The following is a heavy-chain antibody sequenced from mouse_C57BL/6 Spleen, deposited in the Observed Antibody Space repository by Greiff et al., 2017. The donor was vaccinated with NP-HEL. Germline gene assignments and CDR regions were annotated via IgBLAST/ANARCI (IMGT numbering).Heavy chain of an antibody. Sequence: QVQLQQSGAELVRPGASVKLSCKASGYTFTDYYINWVKQRPGQGLEWIARIYPGSGNTYYNEKFKGKATLTAEKSSSTAYMQLSSLTSEDSAVYFCARRERRWSYFDYRGQGTTLTVSS. D-gene: IGHD2-3*01. J-gene: IGHJ2*01. CDR2: IYPGSGNT. V-gene: IGHV1-76*01. CDR3: ARRERRWSYFDY. CDR1: GYTFTDYY.